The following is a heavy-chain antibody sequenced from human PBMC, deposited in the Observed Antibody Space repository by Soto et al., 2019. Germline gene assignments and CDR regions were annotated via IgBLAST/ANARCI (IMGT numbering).Heavy chain of an antibody. CDR2: VIPILGIA. CDR1: GGTFSSYT. D-gene: IGHD1-7*01. J-gene: IGHJ4*02. Sequence: QVQLVQSGAEVKKPGSSVKVSCKASGGTFSSYTITWVRQAPGQGLEWMGRVIPILGIANYAQKFQGRVTIIADKSTSTAYMALSSLRSEDTAVYYCATDRGTGTKSLDYWGQGTLVTVSS. CDR3: ATDRGTGTKSLDY. V-gene: IGHV1-69*08.